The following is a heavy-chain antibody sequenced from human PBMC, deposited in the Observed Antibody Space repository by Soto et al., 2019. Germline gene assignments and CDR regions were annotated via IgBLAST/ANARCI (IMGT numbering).Heavy chain of an antibody. V-gene: IGHV3-74*01. Sequence: GGSLRLSCAASGFTFSSYWMHWVRQAPGKGLVWVSRINSDGSSTSYADSVKGRFTISRDNAKNTLYLQMNSLRAEDTAVYYCARVPAAIPYYYYGMDVWGQGTTVTVSS. D-gene: IGHD2-2*02. CDR3: ARVPAAIPYYYYGMDV. CDR2: INSDGSST. J-gene: IGHJ6*02. CDR1: GFTFSSYW.